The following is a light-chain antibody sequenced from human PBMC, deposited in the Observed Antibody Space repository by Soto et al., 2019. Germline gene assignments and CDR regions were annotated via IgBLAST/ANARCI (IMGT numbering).Light chain of an antibody. J-gene: IGLJ2*01. V-gene: IGLV2-8*01. CDR2: EVS. CDR1: SSDIGGYNY. Sequence: QSALPQPPSASGSPGQSVTISCTGTSSDIGGYNYISWYQQQPGKAPKLMIYEVSKRPSGVPDRFSASKSGTTASLTVSGLQAEDEAEYYCASYAVSSVVFGGGTQLTVL. CDR3: ASYAVSSVV.